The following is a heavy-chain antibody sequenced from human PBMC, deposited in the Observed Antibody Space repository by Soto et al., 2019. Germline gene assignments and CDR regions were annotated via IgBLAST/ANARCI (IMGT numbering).Heavy chain of an antibody. Sequence: QVQLVESGGGVVQPGRSLRLSCAASGFTFSSDGMHRVRQAPGKGLEWVAVISYDGSNIYYADSVKGRFTISRDNSKNTLYLQMNSLRAEDTAVYYCAKDGTSIEAPNYWGQGTLVTVSS. CDR3: AKDGTSIEAPNY. J-gene: IGHJ4*02. CDR1: GFTFSSDG. V-gene: IGHV3-30*18. CDR2: ISYDGSNI. D-gene: IGHD6-6*01.